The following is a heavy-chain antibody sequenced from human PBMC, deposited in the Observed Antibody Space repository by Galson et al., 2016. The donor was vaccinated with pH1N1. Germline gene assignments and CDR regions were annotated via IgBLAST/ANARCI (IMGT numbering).Heavy chain of an antibody. V-gene: IGHV2-5*08. Sequence: PALVKPTQTLTLTCTFSGFSLSPNRMRVSWIRQPPGKALEWLARIDWDDDTCYSPSLKTRLTITKDTSKSQVVLKMATMDPADTATYYCVHRMRIPGYCGRASCYIYCFEAWGQGTPVTVSS. CDR1: GFSLSPNRMR. CDR3: VHRMRIPGYCGRASCYIYCFEA. D-gene: IGHD2-21*01. J-gene: IGHJ4*02. CDR2: IDWDDDT.